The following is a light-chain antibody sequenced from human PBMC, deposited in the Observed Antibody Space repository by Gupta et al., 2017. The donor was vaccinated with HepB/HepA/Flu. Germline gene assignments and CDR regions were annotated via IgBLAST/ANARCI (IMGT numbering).Light chain of an antibody. Sequence: AMTQPRPVSGSPGQSVSISCTGTSSDVGAYDYVSWYQQHPGNAPKLIISDVTKRPSWVPDRFSGSKSGSTASLTISSLQAADAAEYYCSSLAVSYNYVIFGEGTKLTVL. CDR3: SSLAVSYNYVI. V-gene: IGLV2-11*01. CDR2: DVT. CDR1: SSDVGAYDY. J-gene: IGLJ2*01.